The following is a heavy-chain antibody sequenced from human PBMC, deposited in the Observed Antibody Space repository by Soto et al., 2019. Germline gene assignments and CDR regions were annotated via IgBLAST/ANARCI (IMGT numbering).Heavy chain of an antibody. CDR2: IYFRGTT. Sequence: SETLSLTCTVSGGSVSSNSYSWGRIRQSPGKGLECIGYIYFRGTTNYNPSLKSRVTLSADTSTNQCSLTLSSMTAADTAVYYCALRGMSVVPEYWGQGTLVTVSS. D-gene: IGHD3-22*01. CDR1: GGSVSSNSYS. CDR3: ALRGMSVVPEY. V-gene: IGHV4-61*01. J-gene: IGHJ4*02.